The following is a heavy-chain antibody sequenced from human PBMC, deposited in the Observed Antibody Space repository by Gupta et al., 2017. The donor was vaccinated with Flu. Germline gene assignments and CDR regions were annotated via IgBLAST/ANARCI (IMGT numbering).Heavy chain of an antibody. V-gene: IGHV3-21*02. D-gene: IGHD3-22*01. J-gene: IGHJ4*02. CDR3: ARDRGLYSDSSGFSH. CDR1: GCTFSSYN. Sequence: EVQLVESGGGLVRPGGSLRLSCAASGCTFSSYNMNWVRQAPGTGLEWVSSITSGNSYIYYTDSVRGRCTISRDNAKNSLFLQMNSLRAEDTAVYYCARDRGLYSDSSGFSHWGQGTLVTVSS. CDR2: ITSGNSYI.